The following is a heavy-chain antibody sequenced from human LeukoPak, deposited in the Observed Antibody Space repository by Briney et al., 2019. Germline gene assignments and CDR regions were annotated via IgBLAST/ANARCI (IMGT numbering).Heavy chain of an antibody. J-gene: IGHJ4*02. V-gene: IGHV3-7*01. Sequence: PGGSLRLSCAAFGFTFSSYAMSWVRQAPGKGLEWVANIKQDGSEKYYVDSVKGRFTISRDNAKNSLYLQMNSLRAEDTAVYYCAREGHDGDFGEYYFDYWGQGTLVTVSS. D-gene: IGHD3-16*01. CDR1: GFTFSSYA. CDR3: AREGHDGDFGEYYFDY. CDR2: IKQDGSEK.